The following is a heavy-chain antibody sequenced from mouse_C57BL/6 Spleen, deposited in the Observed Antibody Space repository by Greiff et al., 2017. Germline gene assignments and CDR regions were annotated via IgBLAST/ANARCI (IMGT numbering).Heavy chain of an antibody. J-gene: IGHJ1*03. CDR1: GYSFTDYN. CDR3: ASQDGYYCYFDV. Sequence: VQLQQSGPELVKPGASVKISCKASGYSFTDYNMNWVKQSNGKSLEWIGVINPNYGTTSSNQKFKGQATLTVDQSSSTAYMQPNSLTSEDSTVYYCASQDGYYCYFDVWGTGTTVTVSS. V-gene: IGHV1-39*01. CDR2: INPNYGTT. D-gene: IGHD2-3*01.